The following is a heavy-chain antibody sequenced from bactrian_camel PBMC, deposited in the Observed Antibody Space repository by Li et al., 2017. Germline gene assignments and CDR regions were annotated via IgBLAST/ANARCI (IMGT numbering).Heavy chain of an antibody. CDR2: VTNDGDST. Sequence: DVQLVESGGDLVQPGGSLRLSCVASGLTFSSYAMSWVRQAPGKGLEWVSTVTNDGDSTYYLDSVKGRFTISQDQDTVYLQMNSLKTEDTAVYYCAAKRVDYCSGLSGYDFVYWGLGTQVTVS. CDR1: GLTFSSYA. CDR3: AAKRVDYCSGLSGYDFVY. V-gene: IGHV3S40*01. D-gene: IGHD3*01. J-gene: IGHJ6*01.